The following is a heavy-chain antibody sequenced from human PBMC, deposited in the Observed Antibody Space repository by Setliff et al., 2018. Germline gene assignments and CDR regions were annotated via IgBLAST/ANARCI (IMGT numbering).Heavy chain of an antibody. Sequence: PGGSLRLSCAASGFTFSTYSMNWVRQAPGKGLEWVSYISSSSSSIYYANSVEGRFTISGDNAKDSLYLQMNSLRAEDTAVYYCARDILQFLEWPQYFQHWGQGILVTVSS. J-gene: IGHJ1*01. CDR2: ISSSSSSI. CDR3: ARDILQFLEWPQYFQH. CDR1: GFTFSTYS. V-gene: IGHV3-48*01. D-gene: IGHD3-3*01.